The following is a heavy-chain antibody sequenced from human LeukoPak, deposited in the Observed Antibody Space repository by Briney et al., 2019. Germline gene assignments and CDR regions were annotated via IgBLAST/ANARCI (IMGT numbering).Heavy chain of an antibody. CDR1: GFTISRSC. CDR2: ISRSGGNT. CDR3: ARVGDRSGNGYSH. J-gene: IGHJ4*02. V-gene: IGHV3-64*01. Sequence: GGSLRLSCAGSGFTISRSCMHWVRQAPGKGLEFVSAISRSGGNTYYANPVKGRFTISRDTSKNTLYLQVGSLRVEDMAVYYCARVGDRSGNGYSHWGQGTLVTVSS. D-gene: IGHD2-2*03.